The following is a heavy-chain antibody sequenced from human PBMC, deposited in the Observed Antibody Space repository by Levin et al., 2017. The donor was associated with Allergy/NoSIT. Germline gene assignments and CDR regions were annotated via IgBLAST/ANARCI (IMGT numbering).Heavy chain of an antibody. Sequence: SQTLSLTCTVSGGSISSSSYYWGWIRQPPGKGLEWIGSIYYSGSTYYNPSLKSRVTISVDTSKNQFSLKLSSVTAADTAVYYCASGVYYGSGSYFAFDIWGQGTMVTVSS. J-gene: IGHJ3*02. CDR2: IYYSGST. V-gene: IGHV4-39*01. CDR1: GGSISSSSYY. D-gene: IGHD3-10*01. CDR3: ASGVYYGSGSYFAFDI.